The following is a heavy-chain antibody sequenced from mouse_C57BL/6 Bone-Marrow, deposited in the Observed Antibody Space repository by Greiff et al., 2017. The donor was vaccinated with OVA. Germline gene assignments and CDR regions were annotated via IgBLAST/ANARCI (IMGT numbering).Heavy chain of an antibody. CDR3: ARSGGRGVLDY. D-gene: IGHD3-2*02. J-gene: IGHJ2*01. Sequence: VQLQQSGAELVKPGASVKLSCTASGFTIKDYYMHWVKQRTEQGLEWIGRIDPEDGETKYAPKFKGKATITADTSSNTAYLQLSILTSEDTAVYYCARSGGRGVLDYWGQGTTLTVSS. CDR2: IDPEDGET. V-gene: IGHV14-2*01. CDR1: GFTIKDYY.